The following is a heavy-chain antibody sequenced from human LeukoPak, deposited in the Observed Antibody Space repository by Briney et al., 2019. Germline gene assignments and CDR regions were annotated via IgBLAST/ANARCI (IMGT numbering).Heavy chain of an antibody. D-gene: IGHD3-22*01. J-gene: IGHJ4*02. CDR1: GYTFTSYG. Sequence: ASVKVSCKASGYTFTSYGISWVRQAPGQGLEWMGWISAYNSNTNYAQKLQGRVTMTTDTSTSTAYMELRSLRSDDTAVYYCARDRGTMIVVVSEFDYWGQGTLVTVSS. CDR2: ISAYNSNT. V-gene: IGHV1-18*01. CDR3: ARDRGTMIVVVSEFDY.